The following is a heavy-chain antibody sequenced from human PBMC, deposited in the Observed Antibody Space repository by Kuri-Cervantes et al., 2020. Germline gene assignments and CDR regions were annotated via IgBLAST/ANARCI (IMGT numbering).Heavy chain of an antibody. CDR2: ISSSGSII. J-gene: IGHJ6*02. CDR1: GFTFSDYY. CDR3: ARDSGRSDYDILTGYYRPYYYYGVDV. Sequence: GGSLRLSCAASGFTFSDYYMSWIRQAPGKGLEWVSYISSSGSIIYYADSVKGRFTISRDNAKNSLYLQMNSLRAEDTAVYYCARDSGRSDYDILTGYYRPYYYYGVDVWGQGTTVTVSS. D-gene: IGHD3-9*01. V-gene: IGHV3-11*04.